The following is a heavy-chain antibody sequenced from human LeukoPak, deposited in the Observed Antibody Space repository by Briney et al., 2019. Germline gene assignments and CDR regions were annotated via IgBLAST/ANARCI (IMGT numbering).Heavy chain of an antibody. V-gene: IGHV1-69*04. CDR3: AGGYAGIAVAFDY. D-gene: IGHD6-19*01. CDR1: GGTFSSYA. J-gene: IGHJ4*02. CDR2: IIPILGIA. Sequence: GASVKVSCKASGGTFSSYAISWVRQAPGQGLEWMGRIIPILGIANYAQKFQGRVTITADKSTSTAYMELSSLRSEDTAVYYCAGGYAGIAVAFDYWGQGTLATVSS.